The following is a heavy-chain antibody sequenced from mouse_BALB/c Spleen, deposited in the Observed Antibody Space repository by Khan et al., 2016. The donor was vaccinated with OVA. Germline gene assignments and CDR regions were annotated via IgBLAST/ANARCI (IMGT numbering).Heavy chain of an antibody. CDR1: GYAFSNYW. Sequence: QVQLKQSGAELVRPGYSMKISCKASGYAFSNYWMNWVRLGPGQGLEWIGQIYPGDGNTNYNGKFKDKGTLTADKSSSIAYMQLSILTSDNSTVYFCARSGYDFFAYWGQGTLVTVSA. CDR3: ARSGYDFFAY. J-gene: IGHJ3*01. D-gene: IGHD2-14*01. CDR2: IYPGDGNT. V-gene: IGHV1-80*01.